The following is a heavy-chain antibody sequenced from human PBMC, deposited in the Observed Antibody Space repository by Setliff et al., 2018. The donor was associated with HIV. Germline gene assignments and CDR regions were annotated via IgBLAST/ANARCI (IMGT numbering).Heavy chain of an antibody. D-gene: IGHD3-22*01. Sequence: SETLSLTCTVSGASISRHFWAWIRQPPGKGLEWIGTIYDSGSAKHNPSLESRVRISVDTSKNHLSLKLNSVTVADTAVYYCARRQWGTSGYYEFFQQWGQGTRVTVS. CDR1: GASISRHF. CDR3: ARRQWGTSGYYEFFQQ. V-gene: IGHV4-59*11. CDR2: IYDSGSA. J-gene: IGHJ1*01.